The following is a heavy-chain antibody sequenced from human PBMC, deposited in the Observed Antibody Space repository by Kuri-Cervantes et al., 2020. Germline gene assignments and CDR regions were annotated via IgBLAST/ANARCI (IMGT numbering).Heavy chain of an antibody. D-gene: IGHD1-26*01. CDR1: GYTFTGYY. CDR2: INPNSGGT. V-gene: IGHV1-2*02. CDR3: ATDLKWELDREAFDI. J-gene: IGHJ3*02. Sequence: ASVKVSCKASGYTFTGYYMHWVRQAPGQGLEWMGWINPNSGGTNYAQKFQGRVTMTRDTSISTAYMELSSLRSEDTAVYYCATDLKWELDREAFDIWGQGTMVTVSS.